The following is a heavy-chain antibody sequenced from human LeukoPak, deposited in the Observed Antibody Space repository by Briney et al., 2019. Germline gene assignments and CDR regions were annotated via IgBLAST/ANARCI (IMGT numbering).Heavy chain of an antibody. CDR1: GGSFSGYY. D-gene: IGHD3-10*01. V-gene: IGHV4-34*01. CDR2: INHSGST. CDR3: ARPRLLYGSGPTLV. Sequence: SETLSLTCAVYGGSFSGYYWSWIRQPPEKGLEWIGEINHSGSTNYNPSLKSRVTISVDTSKNQFSLKLSSVTAADTAVYYRARPRLLYGSGPTLVWGPGTLVTVSS. J-gene: IGHJ4*02.